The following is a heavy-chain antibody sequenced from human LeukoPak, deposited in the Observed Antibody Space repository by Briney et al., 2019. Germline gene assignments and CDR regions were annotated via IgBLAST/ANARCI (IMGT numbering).Heavy chain of an antibody. D-gene: IGHD3-3*01. CDR2: IYYSGST. CDR3: ARGYYDFWSGQRWYYFDY. Sequence: ETLSLTCTVSGGSISSYYWSWIRQPPGKGLEWIGYIYYSGSTNYNPSLKSRVTISVDTSKNQFSLKLSSVTAADTAVYYCARGYYDFWSGQRWYYFDYWGQGTLVTVPS. J-gene: IGHJ4*02. CDR1: GGSISSYY. V-gene: IGHV4-59*08.